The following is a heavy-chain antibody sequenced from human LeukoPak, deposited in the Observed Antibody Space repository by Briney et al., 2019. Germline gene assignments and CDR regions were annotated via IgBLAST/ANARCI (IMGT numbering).Heavy chain of an antibody. J-gene: IGHJ6*03. CDR1: GGSISSGSYH. Sequence: SETLSLTCTVSGGSISSGSYHWSWIRQPPGKGLEWIGEINHSGSTNYNPSLKSRVTISVDTSKNQFSLKLSSVTAADTAVYYCAREVYGSGSYPYYYYYYMDVWGKGTTVTISS. CDR2: INHSGST. CDR3: AREVYGSGSYPYYYYYYMDV. V-gene: IGHV4-39*07. D-gene: IGHD3-10*01.